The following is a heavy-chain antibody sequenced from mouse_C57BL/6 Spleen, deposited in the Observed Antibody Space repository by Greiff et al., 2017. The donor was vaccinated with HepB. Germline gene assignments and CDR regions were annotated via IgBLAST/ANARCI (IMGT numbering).Heavy chain of an antibody. CDR1: GYSFTSYY. CDR2: IYPGSGNT. D-gene: IGHD2-1*01. V-gene: IGHV1-66*01. J-gene: IGHJ3*01. CDR3: AREDGNLAWFAY. Sequence: QVQLQQSGPELVKPGASVKISCKASGYSFTSYYIHWVKQRPGQGLEWIGWIYPGSGNTKYNEKFKGKATLTADTSSSTAYMQLSSLTSEDSAVYYCAREDGNLAWFAYWGQGTLVTVSA.